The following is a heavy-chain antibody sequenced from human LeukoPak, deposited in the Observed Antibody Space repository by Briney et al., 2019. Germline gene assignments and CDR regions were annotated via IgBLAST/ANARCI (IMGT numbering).Heavy chain of an antibody. D-gene: IGHD1/OR15-1a*01. J-gene: IGHJ5*02. V-gene: IGHV3-23*01. Sequence: GGSLRLSCAASGFIFSNYGMNWVRQAPGKGLEWVAAISASGSATSYADSVKGRFTISRDNSKNTLYLQMNSLRAEDTAVYYCAKEAGTRENWFDPWGQGTLVTVSS. CDR1: GFIFSNYG. CDR3: AKEAGTRENWFDP. CDR2: ISASGSAT.